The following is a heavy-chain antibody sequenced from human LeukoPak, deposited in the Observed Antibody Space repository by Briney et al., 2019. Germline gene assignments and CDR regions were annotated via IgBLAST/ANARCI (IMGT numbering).Heavy chain of an antibody. D-gene: IGHD3-16*02. Sequence: ASVKVSCKPSGYSFTSYGISWVRQAPGQGLEWMGWISAYNENTNYAQKLQGRVTMTTDTSTTTAYMELRSLRSDDTAVYYCARDTFRLGELSPIDHWGQGTLVTVSS. CDR3: ARDTFRLGELSPIDH. CDR2: ISAYNENT. V-gene: IGHV1-18*01. CDR1: GYSFTSYG. J-gene: IGHJ4*02.